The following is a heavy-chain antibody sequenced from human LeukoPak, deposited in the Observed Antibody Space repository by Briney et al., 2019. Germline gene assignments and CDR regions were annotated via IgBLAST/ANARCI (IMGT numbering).Heavy chain of an antibody. D-gene: IGHD3-22*01. Sequence: PGGSLRLSCVASGFTFSRYGMHWVRQAPGKGLEWVAIVWFDGSNKYYAASVKGRFTISRDTSKITLYLEMDSLRAEDTAVYYCASGDTTGYSGDAFNIWGQGTMVTVSS. CDR3: ASGDTTGYSGDAFNI. V-gene: IGHV3-33*03. CDR2: VWFDGSNK. J-gene: IGHJ3*02. CDR1: GFTFSRYG.